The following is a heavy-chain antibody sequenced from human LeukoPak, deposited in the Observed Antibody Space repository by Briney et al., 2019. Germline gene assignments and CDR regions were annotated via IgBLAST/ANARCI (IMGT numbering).Heavy chain of an antibody. D-gene: IGHD4-23*01. V-gene: IGHV4-59*01. CDR3: ARAKSYGSGGNPGIFDI. CDR1: GGSISGYY. J-gene: IGHJ3*02. Sequence: PSQTLSLTCTVSGGSISGYYWSWIRQPPGPPGKGLEWIAYIYNIRNILYNPSLESRVTISADTAKNQFSLRLSSVTAAVTAICYCARAKSYGSGGNPGIFDIWGQGTVVTVSS. CDR2: IYNIRNI.